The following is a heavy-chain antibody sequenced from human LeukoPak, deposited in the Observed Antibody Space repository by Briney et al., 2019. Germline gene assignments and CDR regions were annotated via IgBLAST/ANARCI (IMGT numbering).Heavy chain of an antibody. CDR1: GGSISSYY. J-gene: IGHJ5*02. CDR2: IYYSGST. D-gene: IGHD2-2*01. CDR3: AIWRGLGYCSSTSCFRFDP. V-gene: IGHV4-59*01. Sequence: SETLSLTXTVSGGSISSYYWSWIRQPPGKGLEWIGYIYYSGSTNYNPSLKSRVTISVDTSKNQFSLKLSSVTAADTAVYYCAIWRGLGYCSSTSCFRFDPWGQGTLVTVSS.